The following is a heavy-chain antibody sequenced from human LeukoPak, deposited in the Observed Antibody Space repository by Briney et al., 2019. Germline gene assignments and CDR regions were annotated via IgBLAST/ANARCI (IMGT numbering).Heavy chain of an antibody. J-gene: IGHJ4*02. D-gene: IGHD3-22*01. V-gene: IGHV1-8*03. CDR1: GYTFTSYD. Sequence: ASVKVSCKASGYTFTSYDINWVRQATGQGLEWMGWMNPNSGNTGYAQKFQGRVTITRNTSISTAYMELSSLRSEDTAVYYCATSLAGDYYDSSGYSHWGQGTLVTVSS. CDR2: MNPNSGNT. CDR3: ATSLAGDYYDSSGYSH.